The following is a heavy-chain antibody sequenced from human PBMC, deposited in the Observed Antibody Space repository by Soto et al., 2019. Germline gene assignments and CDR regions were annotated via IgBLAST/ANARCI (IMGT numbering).Heavy chain of an antibody. D-gene: IGHD3-22*01. J-gene: IGHJ4*02. CDR1: GGSFSGYY. Sequence: SETLSLTCAVYGGSFSGYYWSWIRQPPGKGLEWIGEINHSGSTNYNPSLKSRVTISVDTSKNQFSLKLSSVTAADTAVYYCARGLYPDYYDSSGPLNYWGQGTPVTVSS. V-gene: IGHV4-34*01. CDR3: ARGLYPDYYDSSGPLNY. CDR2: INHSGST.